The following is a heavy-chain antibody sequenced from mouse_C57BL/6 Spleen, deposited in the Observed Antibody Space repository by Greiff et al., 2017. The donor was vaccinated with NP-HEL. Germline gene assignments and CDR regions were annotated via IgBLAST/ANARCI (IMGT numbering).Heavy chain of an antibody. J-gene: IGHJ2*01. CDR1: GYTFTDYY. Sequence: EVQLQQSGPELVKPGASVKISCKASGYTFTDYYMNWVKQSHGKSLEWIGDINPNNGGTSYNQKFKGKATLTVDKSSSTAYMELRSLTSEDSAVYYCARSGNSPYYFDYWGQGTTLTVSS. CDR2: INPNNGGT. CDR3: ARSGNSPYYFDY. D-gene: IGHD2-1*01. V-gene: IGHV1-26*01.